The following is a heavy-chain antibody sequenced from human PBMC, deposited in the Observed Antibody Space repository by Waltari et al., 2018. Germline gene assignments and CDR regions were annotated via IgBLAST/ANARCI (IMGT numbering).Heavy chain of an antibody. CDR3: AKRSGGVFHYFDY. V-gene: IGHV3-21*01. Sequence: ELQLVQSGGGLVKPGGSLRLSCAASGFTFSNYGMNWFRQAPGQGLEWVSSITSSGNYINYADSVKGRFTISRDNAKNSLFLQMDSLGVEDTAVYYCAKRSGGVFHYFDYWGQGTLVTVSS. CDR2: ITSSGNYI. CDR1: GFTFSNYG. D-gene: IGHD3-16*01. J-gene: IGHJ4*02.